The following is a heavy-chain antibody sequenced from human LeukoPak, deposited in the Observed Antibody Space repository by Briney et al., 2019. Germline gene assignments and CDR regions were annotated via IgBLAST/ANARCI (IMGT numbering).Heavy chain of an antibody. J-gene: IGHJ4*02. D-gene: IGHD2-15*01. CDR3: AREVVAATNGFY. Sequence: SETLSLTCTVSGGSISSYYWSWIRQPPGKWLEWIGSIYYSGSTYYNPSLKSRVTISVDTSKNQFSLKLSSVTAADTAVYYCAREVVAATNGFYWGQGTLVTVSS. CDR2: IYYSGST. V-gene: IGHV4-59*05. CDR1: GGSISSYY.